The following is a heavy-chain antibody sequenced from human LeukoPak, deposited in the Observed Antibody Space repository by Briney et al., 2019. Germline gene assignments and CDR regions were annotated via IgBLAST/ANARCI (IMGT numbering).Heavy chain of an antibody. J-gene: IGHJ4*02. CDR2: ISGSGGST. CDR3: AKVVGATLYYFDY. CDR1: GFSFSSYA. Sequence: GGSLRLSCAASGFSFSSYAMSWVRQAPGKGREWVSAISGSGGSTYYADSVKGRFTISRDNSKNTLYLQMNSLRAEDTAVYYCAKVVGATLYYFDYWGQGTLVTVSS. D-gene: IGHD1-26*01. V-gene: IGHV3-23*01.